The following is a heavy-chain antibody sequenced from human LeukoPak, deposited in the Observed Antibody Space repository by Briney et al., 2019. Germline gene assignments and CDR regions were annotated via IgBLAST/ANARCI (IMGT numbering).Heavy chain of an antibody. J-gene: IGHJ4*02. CDR3: ARMGSYRYLAYFDY. CDR1: GGSFSGYY. V-gene: IGHV4-34*01. D-gene: IGHD3-16*02. CDR2: INHSVST. Sequence: SETLSLTCAVYGGSFSGYYWSGIRQPPGKGLDGSGEINHSVSTNYNPSLKSRVTISVDSSKHHFSPKLSSVTAADTAVYYCARMGSYRYLAYFDYWGQGTLVTVSS.